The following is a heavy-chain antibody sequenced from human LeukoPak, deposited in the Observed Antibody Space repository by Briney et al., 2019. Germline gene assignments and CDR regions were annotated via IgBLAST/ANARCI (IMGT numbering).Heavy chain of an antibody. J-gene: IGHJ4*02. CDR2: IDRSGDDI. CDR1: GFTFSSYS. CDR3: AKFSPYGGNSY. Sequence: GGSLRLSCAASGFTFSSYSINWVRQAPGKGLEWVSSIDRSGDDIYYADSVRGRFTISRDNAKNSVDLQMSSLRDEDTAVYYCAKFSPYGGNSYWGQGTLVTVSS. V-gene: IGHV3-21*04. D-gene: IGHD4-23*01.